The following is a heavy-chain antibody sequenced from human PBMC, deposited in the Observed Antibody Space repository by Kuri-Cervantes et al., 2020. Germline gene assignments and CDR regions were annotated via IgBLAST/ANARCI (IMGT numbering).Heavy chain of an antibody. V-gene: IGHV3-73*01. Sequence: GESLKISCATSGFTFSGSAMHWVRQASGKGLEWVGRIRSKANSYATAYAASVKGRFTISRDNSKNTLYLQMNSLRAEDTAVYYCARVGLWFGELLLGAFDIWGQGTMVTVSS. CDR3: ARVGLWFGELLLGAFDI. D-gene: IGHD3-10*01. CDR2: IRSKANSYAT. CDR1: GFTFSGSA. J-gene: IGHJ3*02.